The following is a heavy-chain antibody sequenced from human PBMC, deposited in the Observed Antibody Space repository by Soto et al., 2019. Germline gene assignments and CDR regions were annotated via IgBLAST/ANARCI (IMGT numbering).Heavy chain of an antibody. CDR2: ISGSGGST. V-gene: IGHV3-23*01. CDR3: ASLIVATITDGDY. J-gene: IGHJ4*02. CDR1: GFTFSSYA. Sequence: WGSLRLSCAASGFTFSSYAMSWVRQAPGKGLEWVSAISGSGGSTYYADSVKGRFTISRDNSKNTLYLQMNSLRAEDTAVYYCASLIVATITDGDYWGQGTLVTVSS. D-gene: IGHD5-12*01.